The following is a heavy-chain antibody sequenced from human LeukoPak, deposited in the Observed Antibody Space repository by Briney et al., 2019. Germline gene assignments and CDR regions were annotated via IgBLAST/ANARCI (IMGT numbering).Heavy chain of an antibody. CDR3: ARVSGMVTLPLDY. V-gene: IGHV3-48*03. CDR1: GFTFSSYE. D-gene: IGHD2-21*02. CDR2: ISSSGSTI. J-gene: IGHJ4*02. Sequence: GGSLRLSCAASGFTFSSYEMNWVRQAPGKGLEWVSYISSSGSTIYYADSVKGRFTISRDNAKNSLYLQMNSLRAEDTAVYYCARVSGMVTLPLDYWGQGTLVTVSS.